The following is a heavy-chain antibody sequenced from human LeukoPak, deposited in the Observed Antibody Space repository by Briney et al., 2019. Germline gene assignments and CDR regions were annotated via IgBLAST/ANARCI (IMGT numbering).Heavy chain of an antibody. CDR2: ISSSSSTI. D-gene: IGHD6-13*01. V-gene: IGHV3-48*01. J-gene: IGHJ1*01. CDR1: GFTFSSYS. CDR3: ARDLISSSWYEEYFQH. Sequence: GGSLGLSCAASGFTFSSYSMNWVRQAPGKGLEWVSYISSSSSTIYYADSVKGRFTISRDNAKNSLYLQMNSLRAEDTAVYYCARDLISSSWYEEYFQHWGQGTLVTVSS.